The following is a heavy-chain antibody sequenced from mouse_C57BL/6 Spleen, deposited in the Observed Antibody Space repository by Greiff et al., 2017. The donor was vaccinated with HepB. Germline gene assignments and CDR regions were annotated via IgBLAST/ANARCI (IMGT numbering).Heavy chain of an antibody. J-gene: IGHJ4*01. CDR3: ARITAQADSAMDY. CDR2: INPSSGYT. D-gene: IGHD3-2*02. CDR1: GYTFTSYW. V-gene: IGHV1-7*01. Sequence: VQLQQSGAELAKPGASVKLSCKASGYTFTSYWMHWVKQRPGQGLEWIGYINPSSGYTKYNQKFKDKATLTADKTSSTAYMQLSSLTYEDSAVYYCARITAQADSAMDYWDQGTSVTVSS.